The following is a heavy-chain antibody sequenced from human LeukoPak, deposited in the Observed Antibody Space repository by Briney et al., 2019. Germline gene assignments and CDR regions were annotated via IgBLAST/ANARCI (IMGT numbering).Heavy chain of an antibody. CDR1: GGSISSSSYY. CDR3: ARSGTVFDY. Sequence: SSETLSLTCTVSGGSISSSSYYWGWIRQPPGKGLEWIGSIYYSGSTYYNPSLKSRVTISVDTSKNQFSLKLSSVTAADTAVYYCARSGTVFDYWGQGTLVTVSS. V-gene: IGHV4-39*01. J-gene: IGHJ4*02. D-gene: IGHD6-13*01. CDR2: IYYSGST.